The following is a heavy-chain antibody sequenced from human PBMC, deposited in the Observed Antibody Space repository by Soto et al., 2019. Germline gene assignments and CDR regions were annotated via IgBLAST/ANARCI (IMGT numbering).Heavy chain of an antibody. CDR2: INAGNGNT. D-gene: IGHD4-17*01. CDR1: GYTFTSYA. J-gene: IGHJ6*02. Sequence: ASVKVSCKASGYTFTSYAMHWVRQAPGQRLEWMGWINAGNGNTKYSQKFQGRVTITRDTSASTAYMELSSLRSEDTAVYYCARSSCGDPSYYYYGMDVWGQGTTVPVSS. V-gene: IGHV1-3*01. CDR3: ARSSCGDPSYYYYGMDV.